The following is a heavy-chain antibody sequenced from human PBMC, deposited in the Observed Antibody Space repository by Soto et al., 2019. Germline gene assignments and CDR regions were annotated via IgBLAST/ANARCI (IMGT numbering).Heavy chain of an antibody. V-gene: IGHV1-18*01. J-gene: IGHJ4*02. Sequence: ASVKVSCKASGYTFTNYGVSWVRQAPGQGLEWMGWISADTGNTNYAQKLQGRVTMTTDTSTNTAYMELRSLRSDDTAVYYCARRWFGKFVYYFDYWGQGTLVTVSS. D-gene: IGHD3-10*01. CDR1: GYTFTNYG. CDR2: ISADTGNT. CDR3: ARRWFGKFVYYFDY.